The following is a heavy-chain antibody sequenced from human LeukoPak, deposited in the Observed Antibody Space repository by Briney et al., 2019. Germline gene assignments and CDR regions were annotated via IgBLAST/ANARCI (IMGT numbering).Heavy chain of an antibody. CDR2: TRSKANSYAT. J-gene: IGHJ6*02. CDR3: TRLVSGYYGMDV. D-gene: IGHD3-16*01. Sequence: GGSLRLSCAASGFTFSGSAMHWVRQASGKGLEWVGRTRSKANSYATAYAASVKGRFTISRDDSKNTAYLQMNSLKTEDTAVYYCTRLVSGYYGMDVWGQGTTVTVSS. CDR1: GFTFSGSA. V-gene: IGHV3-73*01.